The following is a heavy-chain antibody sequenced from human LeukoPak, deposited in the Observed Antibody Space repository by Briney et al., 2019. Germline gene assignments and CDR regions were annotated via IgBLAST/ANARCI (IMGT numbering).Heavy chain of an antibody. V-gene: IGHV4-59*11. J-gene: IGHJ6*02. CDR2: IYYSGST. CDR1: GGSISSHY. Sequence: SETLSLTCTVSGGSISSHYWSWIRQPPGKGLEWIGYIYYSGSTNYNPSLKSRVTISVDTSKNQFSLKLSSVTAADTAVYYCARGRLGTYYYYYGMDVWGQGTTVTVSS. CDR3: ARGRLGTYYYYYGMDV. D-gene: IGHD1-1*01.